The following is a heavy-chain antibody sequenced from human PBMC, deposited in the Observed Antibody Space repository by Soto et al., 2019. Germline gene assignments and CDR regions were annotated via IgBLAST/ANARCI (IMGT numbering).Heavy chain of an antibody. CDR1: GGSISSYY. CDR3: ARNSGSYYRWFDP. D-gene: IGHD1-26*01. J-gene: IGHJ5*02. V-gene: IGHV4-59*01. CDR2: IYYSGST. Sequence: PSETLSLTCTVSGGSISSYYWSWIRQPPGKGLEWIGYIYYSGSTNYNPSLKSRVTISVDTSKNQFSLKLNSVTAADTAVYYCARNSGSYYRWFDPWGQGTLVTVS.